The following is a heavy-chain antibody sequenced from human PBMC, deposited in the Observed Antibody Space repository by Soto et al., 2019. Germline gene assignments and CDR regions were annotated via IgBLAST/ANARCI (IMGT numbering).Heavy chain of an antibody. CDR1: GGSFSGYY. V-gene: IGHV4-34*01. CDR2: INHSGIT. CDR3: ARAGQGYSSSFRGRYYFDY. Sequence: SETLSLTCAVYGGSFSGYYWSWIRQPPGKGLEWIGEINHSGITNYNPSLKSRVTISVDTSKNQFSLKLSSVTAADTAVYYCARAGQGYSSSFRGRYYFDYWGQGTLVTVSS. D-gene: IGHD6-6*01. J-gene: IGHJ4*02.